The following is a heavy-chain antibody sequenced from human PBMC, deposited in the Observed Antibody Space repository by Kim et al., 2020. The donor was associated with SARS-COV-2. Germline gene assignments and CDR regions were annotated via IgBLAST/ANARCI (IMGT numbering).Heavy chain of an antibody. CDR3: AREASIGGGDCYSH. Sequence: SETLSLTCTVSGGSISSYDCYWIWIRQPPGKGLEGIGYICYTGNSHYNPSLNSRVTIAIDTSKNQFSLKLSSVTAADTAAYYCAREASIGGGDCYSHWGQGTLVTVSS. V-gene: IGHV4-30-4*01. D-gene: IGHD2-21*02. J-gene: IGHJ4*02. CDR2: ICYTGNS. CDR1: GGSISSYDCY.